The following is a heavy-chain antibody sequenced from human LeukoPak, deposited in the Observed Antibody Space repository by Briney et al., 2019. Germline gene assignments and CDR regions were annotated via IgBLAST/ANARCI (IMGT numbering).Heavy chain of an antibody. D-gene: IGHD1-1*01. V-gene: IGHV3-23*01. J-gene: IGHJ3*02. CDR2: IGSSGGGT. Sequence: GGSLRLSCEASGLTFNNYAMHWVRQSSGKGLEWVSGIGSSGGGTYYADSVKGRFTISRDTSKDTVYLQMNSLRAEDTAVYYCAKDLKGYSNAFDIWGQGTMVTVSS. CDR1: GLTFNNYA. CDR3: AKDLKGYSNAFDI.